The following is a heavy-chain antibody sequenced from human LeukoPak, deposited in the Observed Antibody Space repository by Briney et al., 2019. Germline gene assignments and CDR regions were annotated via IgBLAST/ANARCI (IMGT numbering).Heavy chain of an antibody. J-gene: IGHJ4*02. CDR1: GFTFSSYW. CDR3: ARTYSSFDY. Sequence: GGSLRLSCAVSGFTFSSYWMHWVRQAPGKGLVWVSRINNDGITTAYADSVKGRFTISRDNTKNTLYLQMNSLRAEDTAVYYCARTYSSFDYWGQGTLVTVSS. CDR2: INNDGITT. D-gene: IGHD6-19*01. V-gene: IGHV3-74*01.